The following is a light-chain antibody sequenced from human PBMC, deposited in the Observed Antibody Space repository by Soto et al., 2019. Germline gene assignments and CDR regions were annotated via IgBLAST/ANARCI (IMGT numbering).Light chain of an antibody. CDR1: QSVSSNF. Sequence: EIVLTQSPGTLSFSPGERATLSCRASQSVSSNFLAWFQQQPGQAPRLLVYAASSRVTGIPDRFSGSGSGTDFTLTISRLEPEDFAVYYCQQYGGSPITFGQGTRLEIK. V-gene: IGKV3-20*01. J-gene: IGKJ5*01. CDR2: AAS. CDR3: QQYGGSPIT.